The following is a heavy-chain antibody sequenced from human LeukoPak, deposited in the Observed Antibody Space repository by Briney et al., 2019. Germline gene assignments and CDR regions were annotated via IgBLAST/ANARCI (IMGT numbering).Heavy chain of an antibody. D-gene: IGHD2-2*01. CDR3: ARNHCSSTSCYFWYFDY. V-gene: IGHV1-69*01. Sequence: SVKVSCKASGGTFSSYAISWVRQAPGQGLEWMGGIIPIFGTANYAQKFQGRVTTTADESTSTAYMELSSLRSEDTAVYYCARNHCSSTSCYFWYFDYWGQGTLVTVSS. CDR1: GGTFSSYA. CDR2: IIPIFGTA. J-gene: IGHJ4*02.